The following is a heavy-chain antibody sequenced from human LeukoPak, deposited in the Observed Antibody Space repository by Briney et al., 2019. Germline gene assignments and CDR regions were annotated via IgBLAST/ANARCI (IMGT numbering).Heavy chain of an antibody. CDR2: INPNSGGT. D-gene: IGHD6-13*01. V-gene: IGHV1-2*02. CDR1: GYTFTGYY. CDR3: ARDLEQQLVRYYFDY. J-gene: IGHJ4*02. Sequence: ASVKVSCKASGYTFTGYYMHWVRQAPGQGLEWMGWINPNSGGTDYAQKFQGRVTMTRDTSISTAYMELSRLRSDDTAVYYCARDLEQQLVRYYFDYWGQGTLVTVSS.